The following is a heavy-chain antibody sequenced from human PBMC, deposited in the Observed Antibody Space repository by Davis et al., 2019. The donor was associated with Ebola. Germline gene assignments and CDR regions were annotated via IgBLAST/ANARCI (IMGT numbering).Heavy chain of an antibody. V-gene: IGHV4-31*03. D-gene: IGHD4-17*01. Sequence: SETLSLTCTVSGGSISSGGYYWSWIRQHPGKGLEWIGYIYYSGSTYYNPSLKSRVTISVDTSKNQFSLKLSSVTAADTAVYYCARADGDYVHFDYWGQGILVTVSS. J-gene: IGHJ4*02. CDR3: ARADGDYVHFDY. CDR2: IYYSGST. CDR1: GGSISSGGYY.